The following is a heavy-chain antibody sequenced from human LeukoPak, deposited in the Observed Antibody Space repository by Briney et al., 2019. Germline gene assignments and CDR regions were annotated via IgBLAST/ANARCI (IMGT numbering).Heavy chain of an antibody. CDR3: ARDPDYDGSGSYYNGPYYYYGMDV. CDR1: GFTFSSYW. Sequence: GGSLRLSCAASGFTFSSYWMHWVRQAPGKGLVWVSRINSDGSSTSYADSVKGRFTISRDNAKNTLYLQMNSLRAEDTAVYYCARDPDYDGSGSYYNGPYYYYGMDVWGQGTTVTVSS. V-gene: IGHV3-74*01. J-gene: IGHJ6*02. CDR2: INSDGSST. D-gene: IGHD3-10*01.